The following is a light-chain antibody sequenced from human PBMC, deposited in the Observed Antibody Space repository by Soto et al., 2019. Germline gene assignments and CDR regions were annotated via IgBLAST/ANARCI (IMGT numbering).Light chain of an antibody. CDR3: QQYKNWPPST. V-gene: IGKV3-15*01. CDR2: GAS. J-gene: IGKJ5*01. Sequence: EIGMTQSPATLSVAPGERATLSCRASQSVSNNLAWYQQKSGQAPRLLIYGASKRATGIPARFSRSGSGTEFTLTISSLQSEDFAVYYCQQYKNWPPSTFGQGTRLESK. CDR1: QSVSNN.